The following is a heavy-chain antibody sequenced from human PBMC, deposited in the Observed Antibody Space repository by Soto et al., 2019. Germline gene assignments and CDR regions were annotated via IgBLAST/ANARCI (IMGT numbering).Heavy chain of an antibody. CDR3: AGGIYAQWNYPY. CDR1: GGSISSGGYY. Sequence: SETLSLTCTVSGGSISSGGYYWSWIRQHPGKGLEWIGYIYYSGSTYYNPSLKSRVTISVDTSKNQFSLKLSSVTAADTAVYYCAGGIYAQWNYPYWGQGALVTV. V-gene: IGHV4-31*03. J-gene: IGHJ4*02. CDR2: IYYSGST. D-gene: IGHD1-7*01.